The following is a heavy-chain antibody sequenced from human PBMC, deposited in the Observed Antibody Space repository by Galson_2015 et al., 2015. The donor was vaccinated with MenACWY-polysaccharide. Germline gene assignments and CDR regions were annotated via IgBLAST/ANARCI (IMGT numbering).Heavy chain of an antibody. J-gene: IGHJ6*02. CDR1: GLTFSKNW. D-gene: IGHD3-10*01. Sequence: SLRLSCAASGLTFSKNWLHWVRHAPGKGLVWVSRINSDASSTAYADSVKGRFTISRDNAKNTLYLQMNSLRVEDTAVYYCVGPLGRGGTGAYGMDAWGQGTTVTVSS. CDR2: INSDASST. CDR3: VGPLGRGGTGAYGMDA. V-gene: IGHV3-74*01.